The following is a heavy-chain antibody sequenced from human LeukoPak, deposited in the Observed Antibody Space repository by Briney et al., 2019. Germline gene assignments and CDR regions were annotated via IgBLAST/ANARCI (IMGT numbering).Heavy chain of an antibody. D-gene: IGHD3-10*01. CDR3: ARAFYGSGSYYSPRPNYYYYGMDV. CDR1: GFTFSSYS. Sequence: GGSLRLSCAASGFTFSSYSMNWVRQAPGKGLEWVSYISSSSTIYYADSVKGRFTISRDNAKNSLYLQMNSLRDEDTAVYYCARAFYGSGSYYSPRPNYYYYGMDVWGQGTTVTVSS. V-gene: IGHV3-48*02. J-gene: IGHJ6*02. CDR2: ISSSSTI.